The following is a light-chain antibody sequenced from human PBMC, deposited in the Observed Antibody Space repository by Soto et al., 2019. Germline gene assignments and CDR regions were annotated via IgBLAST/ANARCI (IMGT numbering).Light chain of an antibody. CDR1: QSVRSNY. CDR2: GAS. J-gene: IGKJ2*03. Sequence: EIVLTQSPGTLSLSPGERATLSCRASQSVRSNYVAWYQQKPGQPPRLLIYGASSGATGIPDRFTGSGSGTDFTLTISRLEPDDFAVYYFQQYGSPPYSFGQGTKLDI. V-gene: IGKV3-20*01. CDR3: QQYGSPPYS.